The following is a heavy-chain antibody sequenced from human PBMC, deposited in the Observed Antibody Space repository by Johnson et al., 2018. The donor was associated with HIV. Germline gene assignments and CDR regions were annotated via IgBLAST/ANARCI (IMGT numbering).Heavy chain of an antibody. Sequence: QVQLVESGGGVVQPGRSLRLSCAASGFTFSSYGMHWVRQAPGKGLEWVAVISYDGGNKYYADSVKGRFTISRDNSKNTLYLQMNSLRTEDTAVYYCAKGLIRYEAADAFDIWGQGTMVTVSS. V-gene: IGHV3-30*19. D-gene: IGHD3-16*01. CDR3: AKGLIRYEAADAFDI. CDR1: GFTFSSYG. J-gene: IGHJ3*02. CDR2: ISYDGGNK.